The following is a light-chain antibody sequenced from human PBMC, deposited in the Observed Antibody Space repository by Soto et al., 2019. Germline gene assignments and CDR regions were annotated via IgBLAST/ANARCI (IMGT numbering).Light chain of an antibody. V-gene: IGKV1-39*01. CDR2: AAS. CDR3: QKSSSIPYT. CDR1: QTISTY. Sequence: DIQMTQSPSSLSASVGDRVTITCRASQTISTYLNWYQQNPGKAPKLLIYAASNLQNGVPSRFSGSGSGTEFTLTISSRQPEDFATYYCQKSSSIPYTFGQGTKLEIK. J-gene: IGKJ2*01.